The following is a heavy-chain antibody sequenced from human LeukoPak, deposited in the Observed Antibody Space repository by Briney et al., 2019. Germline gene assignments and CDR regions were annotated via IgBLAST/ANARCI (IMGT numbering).Heavy chain of an antibody. D-gene: IGHD3-3*01. Sequence: GGSLRLSCLGSGFTFSSHDMDWVRQAPGKGLEWVGRIKSKIDGGTIDYAAPVKGRFTISRDDSKNTMYLQMNSLKIEDTAVYYCTTSLTSGYYIDNWGQGTLVTVSS. CDR3: TTSLTSGYYIDN. CDR1: GFTFSSHD. CDR2: IKSKIDGGTI. V-gene: IGHV3-15*01. J-gene: IGHJ4*02.